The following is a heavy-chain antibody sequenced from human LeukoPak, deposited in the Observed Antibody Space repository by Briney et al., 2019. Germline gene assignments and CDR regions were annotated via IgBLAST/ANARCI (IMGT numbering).Heavy chain of an antibody. D-gene: IGHD1-14*01. Sequence: GGSLRLSCAASGFIFSSYGMHWVRQAPGKGLEWVAFIRYDGIKKYYADSVKGRFTISRDNSENTLFLRMNSLRAEDTAVYYCAKATGYLLWGQGTLVIVSS. V-gene: IGHV3-30*02. CDR3: AKATGYLL. CDR1: GFIFSSYG. J-gene: IGHJ4*02. CDR2: IRYDGIKK.